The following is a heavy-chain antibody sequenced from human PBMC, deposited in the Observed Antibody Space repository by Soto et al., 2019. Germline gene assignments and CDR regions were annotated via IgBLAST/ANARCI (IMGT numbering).Heavy chain of an antibody. Sequence: ASVKVSCKVSGYTLTELSMHWVRQAPGKGLEWMGGFDPEDGETIYAQKFQGRVTMTEDTSTDTAYMELSSLRSEDTAVYYCAIQGVVPAAMRWYNWFDPWGQGTLVTVSS. CDR2: FDPEDGET. CDR1: GYTLTELS. V-gene: IGHV1-24*01. D-gene: IGHD2-2*01. J-gene: IGHJ5*02. CDR3: AIQGVVPAAMRWYNWFDP.